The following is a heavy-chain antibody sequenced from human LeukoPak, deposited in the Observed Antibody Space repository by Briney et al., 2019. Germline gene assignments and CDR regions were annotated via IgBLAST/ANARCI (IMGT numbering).Heavy chain of an antibody. J-gene: IGHJ4*02. CDR1: GFTFSSYA. CDR2: ISYDGSNK. V-gene: IGHV3-30-3*01. CDR3: ARSEYSSSWYGGPFDY. Sequence: GGSLRLSCAASGFTFSSYAMHWVRQAPGKGLEWVAVISYDGSNKYYADSVKGRFTISRDNSKNTLYLQMNSLRAEDTAVYYCARSEYSSSWYGGPFDYWGQGTLVTVSS. D-gene: IGHD6-13*01.